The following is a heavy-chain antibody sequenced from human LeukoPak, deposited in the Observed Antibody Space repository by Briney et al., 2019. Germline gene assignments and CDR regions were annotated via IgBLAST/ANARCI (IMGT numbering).Heavy chain of an antibody. V-gene: IGHV3-23*01. CDR2: TSSSDAGT. Sequence: QSGGSLRLSCAASGFTLSTYAMSWVCQTPGKGLEWVAATSSSDAGTYYADSVKGRFTISRDNAKNSLYLQMNSLRAEDTAVYYCARDFGVMDVWGKGTTVTISS. CDR3: ARDFGVMDV. J-gene: IGHJ6*03. D-gene: IGHD3-16*01. CDR1: GFTLSTYA.